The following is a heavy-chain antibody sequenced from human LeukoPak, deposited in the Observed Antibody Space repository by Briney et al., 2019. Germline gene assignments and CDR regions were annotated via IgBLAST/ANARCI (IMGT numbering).Heavy chain of an antibody. J-gene: IGHJ5*02. V-gene: IGHV4-34*01. CDR1: GGSFSDYS. CDR3: ARHGVVTWFDP. CDR2: INHSGST. Sequence: SETLSLTCAVYGGSFSDYSWSWLRQSPEKGLEWIGEINHSGSTNYNPSLKSRVIMSVDTSKNQFSVKLRSVTAADTAVYYCARHGVVTWFDPWGQGTLVTVSS. D-gene: IGHD3-16*01.